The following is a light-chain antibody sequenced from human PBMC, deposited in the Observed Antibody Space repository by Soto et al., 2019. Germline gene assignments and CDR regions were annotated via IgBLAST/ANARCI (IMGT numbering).Light chain of an antibody. J-gene: IGKJ1*01. CDR1: QSVSNRY. Sequence: EIVLTQSPGTLSLSPGESATLSCRASQSVSNRYLAWYRQKPGQAPSLLIYETSSRATGIPDRFRGSGSGTEFALTSTRVEPEDVAMYFCQQYGSSPGTFGQGTKVEI. V-gene: IGKV3-20*01. CDR2: ETS. CDR3: QQYGSSPGT.